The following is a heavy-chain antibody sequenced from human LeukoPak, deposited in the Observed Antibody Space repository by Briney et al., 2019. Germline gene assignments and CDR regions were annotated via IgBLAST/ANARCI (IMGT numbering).Heavy chain of an antibody. CDR1: GGSFSDYY. Sequence: PSETLSLTCAVYGGSFSDYYWSWIRQSPGKGLEWIAEINHSGSTNYNPSLKSRVTISVDTSNTSKNQVSLKMRSVTAADTAVYYCARKSRVHRGGTRHYFDNWGQGTLVTVSS. J-gene: IGHJ4*02. CDR2: INHSGST. V-gene: IGHV4-34*01. CDR3: ARKSRVHRGGTRHYFDN. D-gene: IGHD2-15*01.